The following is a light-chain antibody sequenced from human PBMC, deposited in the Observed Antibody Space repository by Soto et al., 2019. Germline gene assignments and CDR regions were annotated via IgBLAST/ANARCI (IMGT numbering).Light chain of an antibody. J-gene: IGKJ2*01. CDR2: DAS. V-gene: IGKV3-20*01. Sequence: EIVLTQSPGTLSLSPGERATLSCRASQSVSSSYLAWYQQKPGQAPRLLIYDASARATGIPDRFSGSGSGTDFTLTINRLEPGDFAVYYCQQYDNSLYTFGQGTKLEIK. CDR1: QSVSSSY. CDR3: QQYDNSLYT.